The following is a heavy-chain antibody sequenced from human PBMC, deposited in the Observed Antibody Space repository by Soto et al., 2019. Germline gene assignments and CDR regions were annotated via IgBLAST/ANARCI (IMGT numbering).Heavy chain of an antibody. CDR2: ISSSSSYI. J-gene: IGHJ3*02. CDR1: GFTFSSYS. Sequence: PGGSLRLSCAASGFTFSSYSMNWVRQAPGKGLEWVSSISSSSSYIYYADSVKGRFTISRDNAKNSLYLQMNSLRAEDTAVYYCAILTNFWRGRNPDHDVFDIWGQGTMVTVSS. V-gene: IGHV3-21*01. CDR3: AILTNFWRGRNPDHDVFDI. D-gene: IGHD3-3*01.